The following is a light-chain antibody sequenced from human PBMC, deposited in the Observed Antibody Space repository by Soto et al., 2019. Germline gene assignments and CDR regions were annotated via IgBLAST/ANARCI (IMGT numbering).Light chain of an antibody. CDR2: GAY. J-gene: IGKJ4*01. V-gene: IGKV3-20*01. Sequence: EIVLTQSPGTLSLSPGERGILSCRASQSVSNNYLAWYQQKPGQAPRLLIYGAYTRVTGIPDRFSGSGSGTDFTLTISSLQPEDFATYYCQQSYSTPRTFGGGTKVEIK. CDR3: QQSYSTPRT. CDR1: QSVSNNY.